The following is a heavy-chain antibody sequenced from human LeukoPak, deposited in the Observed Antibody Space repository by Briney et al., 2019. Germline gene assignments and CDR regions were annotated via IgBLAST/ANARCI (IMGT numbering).Heavy chain of an antibody. Sequence: GGSLRLSCAASGFTVSSNYMSWVRQAPGKGLEWVSVIYSGGSTYYADSVKGRFTISRDNSKNTLYLQMNSLRAEDTAVYYCARDLRGYDFWSGYSFDPWGQGTLVAVSS. J-gene: IGHJ5*02. CDR2: IYSGGST. CDR1: GFTVSSNY. V-gene: IGHV3-66*01. CDR3: ARDLRGYDFWSGYSFDP. D-gene: IGHD3-3*01.